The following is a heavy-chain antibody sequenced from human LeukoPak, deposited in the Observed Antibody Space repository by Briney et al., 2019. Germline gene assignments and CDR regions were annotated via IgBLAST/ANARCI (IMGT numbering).Heavy chain of an antibody. D-gene: IGHD4-17*01. V-gene: IGHV3-72*01. CDR1: GFTFGDYA. J-gene: IGHJ4*02. CDR2: TRNKANSYTT. CDR3: ARGTYDYGDYGGFDY. Sequence: PGGSLRLSCTASGFTFGDYAMSWVRQAPGKGLEWVGRTRNKANSYTTEYAASVKGRFTISRDDSKNSLYLQMNSLKTEDTAVYYCARGTYDYGDYGGFDYWGQGTLVTVSS.